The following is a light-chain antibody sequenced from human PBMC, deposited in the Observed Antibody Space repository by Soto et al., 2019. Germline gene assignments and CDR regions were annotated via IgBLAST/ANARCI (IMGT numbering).Light chain of an antibody. CDR2: DVS. J-gene: IGLJ2*01. CDR3: SSYTSASAFVL. V-gene: IGLV2-14*03. Sequence: QSVLTQPASVSGSPGQSITISCTGTSSDIGGYNYVSWYQQHPGKAPKLVIYDVSHRPSGISNRFSGSKSANTASLTVSGLQAEDEADYYCSSYTSASAFVLFGGGTQLTVL. CDR1: SSDIGGYNY.